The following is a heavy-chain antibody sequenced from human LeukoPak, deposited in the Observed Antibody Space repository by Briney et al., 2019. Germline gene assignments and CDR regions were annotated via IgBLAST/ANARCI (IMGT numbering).Heavy chain of an antibody. D-gene: IGHD5-12*01. CDR3: AKDRGYDYPVDY. CDR2: IKQDGSAQ. CDR1: GFTFSRYW. Sequence: PGGSLRLSCAASGFTFSRYWMNWVRQAPGKGLEWVANIKQDGSAQNYVDSVKGRFTISRDNAGNSLYLQMSSLRAEDTAVYYCAKDRGYDYPVDYWGQGTLVTVSS. J-gene: IGHJ4*02. V-gene: IGHV3-7*01.